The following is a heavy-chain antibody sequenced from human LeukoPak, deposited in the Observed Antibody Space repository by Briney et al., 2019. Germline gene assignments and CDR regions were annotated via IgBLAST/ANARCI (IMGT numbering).Heavy chain of an antibody. Sequence: SETLSLTCAVYGGSFSGYYWSWIRQPPGKGLEWIGEINHSGSTNYNPSLKGRVTISVDTSKNQISLKLSSVTAADTAVYYCARGWSYYDSSGYYYAFDYWGQGTLVTVSS. CDR1: GGSFSGYY. D-gene: IGHD3-22*01. V-gene: IGHV4-34*01. J-gene: IGHJ4*02. CDR2: INHSGST. CDR3: ARGWSYYDSSGYYYAFDY.